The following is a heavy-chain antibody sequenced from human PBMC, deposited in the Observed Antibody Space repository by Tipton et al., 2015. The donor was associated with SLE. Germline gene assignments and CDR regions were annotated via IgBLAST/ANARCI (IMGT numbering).Heavy chain of an antibody. CDR1: GFTFSNYW. V-gene: IGHV3-7*01. CDR2: IKQDGSEK. D-gene: IGHD3-10*01. Sequence: SLRLSCAASGFTFSNYWMSWVRQAPGKGLEWVANIKQDGSEKYYVDSVKGRFTISRDNAKNSLYLQMSSLRAEDTAVYYCAKDFYYYGSGSYPLDYWGQGTLVTVSS. J-gene: IGHJ4*02. CDR3: AKDFYYYGSGSYPLDY.